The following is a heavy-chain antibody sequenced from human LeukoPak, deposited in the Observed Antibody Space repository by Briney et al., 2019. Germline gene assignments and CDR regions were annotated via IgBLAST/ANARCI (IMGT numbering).Heavy chain of an antibody. D-gene: IGHD3-22*01. Sequence: ASVKVSCKASGYTFTGYYMHWVRQAPGQGPEWMGWINPNSGGTGYALKFQGRVTMTSDTSISTAYMDLSRLRSDDMAVYYCARGSYYDSSGYSGVRLFDYWGQGTLVTVSS. CDR3: ARGSYYDSSGYSGVRLFDY. CDR1: GYTFTGYY. V-gene: IGHV1-2*02. CDR2: INPNSGGT. J-gene: IGHJ4*02.